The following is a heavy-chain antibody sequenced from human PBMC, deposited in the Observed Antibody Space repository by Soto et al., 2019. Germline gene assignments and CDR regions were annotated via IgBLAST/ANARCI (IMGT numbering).Heavy chain of an antibody. Sequence: GGSLRLSCAAFGFDFNKYAMTWVRQAPGKGLQWVSSITSNGDSTYYADSVKGRFTTSRDNSKNTLYLQMNSLRADDTAVFYCAKDSPSYTTSPFYFDSWGQGALVTVSS. CDR1: GFDFNKYA. V-gene: IGHV3-23*01. J-gene: IGHJ4*02. CDR2: ITSNGDST. D-gene: IGHD2-2*02. CDR3: AKDSPSYTTSPFYFDS.